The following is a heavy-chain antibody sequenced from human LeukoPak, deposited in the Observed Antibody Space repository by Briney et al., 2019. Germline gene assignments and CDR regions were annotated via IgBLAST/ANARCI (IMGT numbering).Heavy chain of an antibody. Sequence: GGSLRLSCAASGFTFSSYAMHWVRQAPGKGLEWVAVISYDGSNKYYADSVKGRFTISRDNSKNTLYLQMNSLRAEDTAVYYCVKDRLLPHSPGDAFDIWGQGAMVTVSS. V-gene: IGHV3-30*04. CDR3: VKDRLLPHSPGDAFDI. CDR1: GFTFSSYA. J-gene: IGHJ3*02. D-gene: IGHD3-10*01. CDR2: ISYDGSNK.